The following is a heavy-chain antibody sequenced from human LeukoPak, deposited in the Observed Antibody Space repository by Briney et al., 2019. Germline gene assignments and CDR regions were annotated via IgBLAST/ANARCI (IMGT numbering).Heavy chain of an antibody. CDR2: IIPIFGTA. J-gene: IGHJ5*02. CDR3: ARASLAVAGPNWFDP. CDR1: GGTFSSYA. Sequence: SVKVSCKASGGTFSSYAISWVRQAPGQGLEWMGGIIPIFGTANYAQKFQGRVAITADESTSTAYMELSSLRSEDTAVYYCARASLAVAGPNWFDPWGQGTLVTVSS. V-gene: IGHV1-69*13. D-gene: IGHD6-19*01.